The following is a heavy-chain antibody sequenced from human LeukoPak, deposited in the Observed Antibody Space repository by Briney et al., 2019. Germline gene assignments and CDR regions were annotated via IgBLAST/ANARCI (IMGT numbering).Heavy chain of an antibody. D-gene: IGHD5-18*01. CDR1: GGSISSSSYY. J-gene: IGHJ6*03. CDR3: ARHSGYSYGYAYYYYYMDV. V-gene: IGHV4-39*01. CDR2: IYYSGST. Sequence: SKTLSLTCTVSGGSISSSSYYWGWIRQPPGKGLEWIGSIYYSGSTYYNPSLKRRVTISVDPSKNQFSLKLSSVTAADTAVYYCARHSGYSYGYAYYYYYMDVWGKGTTVTVSS.